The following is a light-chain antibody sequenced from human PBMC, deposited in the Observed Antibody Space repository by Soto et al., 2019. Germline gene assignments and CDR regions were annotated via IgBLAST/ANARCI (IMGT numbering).Light chain of an antibody. CDR1: QNINNY. Sequence: DIQMTQSPSTLSASVGDRVTITCRASQNINNYLAWYQQKPGKAPKLLIYDASSLERGVPSRFSGSGSGTEFTLTISSLQPDDVATYYCQQFKSSSMYTFGQGTKLEIK. CDR3: QQFKSSSMYT. V-gene: IGKV1-5*01. CDR2: DAS. J-gene: IGKJ2*01.